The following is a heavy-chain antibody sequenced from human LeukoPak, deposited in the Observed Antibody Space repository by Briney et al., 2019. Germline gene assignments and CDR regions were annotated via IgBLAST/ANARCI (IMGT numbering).Heavy chain of an antibody. CDR3: ARDYPRGRVVPAAHLYGMDV. CDR2: IWYDGSNK. V-gene: IGHV3-33*01. J-gene: IGHJ6*02. Sequence: PGRSLRLSCAASGFIFSSYGMHWVRQAPGKGLEWVAVIWYDGSNKYYAESVKGRFTIPRDNSKNTLYLQMNSLRAEDTAVYYCARDYPRGRVVPAAHLYGMDVWGQGTTVTVSS. D-gene: IGHD2-2*01. CDR1: GFIFSSYG.